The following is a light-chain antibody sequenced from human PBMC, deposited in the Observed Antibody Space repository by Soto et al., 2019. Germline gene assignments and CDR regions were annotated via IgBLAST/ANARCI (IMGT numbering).Light chain of an antibody. V-gene: IGKV4-1*01. CDR3: QQYYNPPVT. CDR1: PSVLFNYDNKNY. J-gene: IGKJ1*01. Sequence: DFVMTQSPDSLAVSLGERATINCKSSPSVLFNYDNKNYLAWYQRKPGQPPKLLISWASTRESGVPDRFSGGGCGTDFTLTISRLQAEDVAVYYCQQYYNPPVTFGQGTKVEVK. CDR2: WAS.